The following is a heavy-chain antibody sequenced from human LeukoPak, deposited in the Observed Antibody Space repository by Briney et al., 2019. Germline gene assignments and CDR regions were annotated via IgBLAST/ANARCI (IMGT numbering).Heavy chain of an antibody. CDR1: GGSISSYY. J-gene: IGHJ6*03. Sequence: SETLPLTCTVSGGSISSYYWSWIRQPPGKGLEWIGYIYYSGSTNYNPSLKSRVTISVDTSKNQFSLKLSSVTAADTAVYYCATAADYYYYYMDVWGKGTTVTVSS. CDR2: IYYSGST. V-gene: IGHV4-59*01. CDR3: ATAADYYYYYMDV.